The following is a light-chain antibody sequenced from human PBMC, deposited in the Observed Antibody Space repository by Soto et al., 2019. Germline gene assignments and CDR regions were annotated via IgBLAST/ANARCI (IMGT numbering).Light chain of an antibody. Sequence: DVQMTQSPSSLSASVGDRVTITCRSSQSISNYLNWYQQNPGKPPRVLIYGATNVQSGVTSRFSGSGSGTDFTLSISNLLPEDFAPQSCHEAYSPPLSFGQGTRL. CDR2: GAT. V-gene: IGKV1-39*01. J-gene: IGKJ5*01. CDR3: HEAYSPPLS. CDR1: QSISNY.